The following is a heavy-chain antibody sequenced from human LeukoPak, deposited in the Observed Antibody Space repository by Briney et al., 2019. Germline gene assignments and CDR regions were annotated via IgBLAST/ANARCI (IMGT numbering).Heavy chain of an antibody. J-gene: IGHJ4*02. V-gene: IGHV4-34*01. CDR3: ARGRFLEWLLD. CDR1: GGSFSGYY. D-gene: IGHD3-3*01. Sequence: PSETLSLTCAVYGGSFSGYYWSWIRQPPGKGLEWIGEINHSGRTNYNPSLKSRVTISVDTSKNQFSLKLSSVTAADTAVYYCARGRFLEWLLDWGQGTLVTVSS. CDR2: INHSGRT.